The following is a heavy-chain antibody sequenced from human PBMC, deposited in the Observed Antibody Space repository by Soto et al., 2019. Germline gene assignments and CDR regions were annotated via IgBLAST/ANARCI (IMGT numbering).Heavy chain of an antibody. CDR1: GDSVSSNSAA. V-gene: IGHV6-1*01. D-gene: IGHD3-3*01. CDR3: ARDVADYLRSGYSMGHLVWFAP. CDR2: TYYRSKWYN. J-gene: IGHJ5*02. Sequence: SQTLSLTGAISGDSVSSNSAAWNWIRQSPSRGLEWLGRTYYRSKWYNDYAVSVKSRITINPDTSKNQFSLQLNSVTPEDTAVYYCARDVADYLRSGYSMGHLVWFAPWGQGTLVTVSS.